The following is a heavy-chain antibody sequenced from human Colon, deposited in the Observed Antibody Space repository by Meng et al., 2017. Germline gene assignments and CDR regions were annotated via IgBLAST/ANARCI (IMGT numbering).Heavy chain of an antibody. CDR1: GGSVISNSYY. CDR2: IYYSGST. CDR3: ARDSGYDKNWFDP. V-gene: IGHV4-61*01. D-gene: IGHD5-12*01. J-gene: IGHJ5*02. Sequence: VQLSESGPGPGRPSETLSLTCTVSGGSVISNSYYWSWIRQPPGKGLEWIGFIYYSGSTNYNPSLKSRVTISVDTSKNQFSLKVSSVTAADTAVYYCARDSGYDKNWFDPWGQGTLVTVSS.